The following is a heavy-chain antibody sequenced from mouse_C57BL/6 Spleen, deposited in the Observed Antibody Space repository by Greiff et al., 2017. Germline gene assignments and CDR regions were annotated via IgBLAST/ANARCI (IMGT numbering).Heavy chain of an antibody. Sequence: QVQLQQPGAELVKPGASVKMSCKASGYTFTSYWITWVKQRPGQGLEWIGDLYPGSGSTNYNEKFKSKATLTVDTSSSTAYMQLSSLTSEDSAVYYCAIWYYGSSSWYFDVWGTGTTVTVSS. D-gene: IGHD1-1*01. CDR1: GYTFTSYW. J-gene: IGHJ1*03. V-gene: IGHV1-55*01. CDR2: LYPGSGST. CDR3: AIWYYGSSSWYFDV.